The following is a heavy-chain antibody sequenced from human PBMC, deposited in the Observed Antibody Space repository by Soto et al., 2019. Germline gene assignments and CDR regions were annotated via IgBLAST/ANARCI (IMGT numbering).Heavy chain of an antibody. D-gene: IGHD2-8*01. CDR1: GYSFTSYW. V-gene: IGHV5-51*01. CDR2: IYPGDSDT. Sequence: RGESLKISCKGSGYSFTSYWIGWVRQMPGKGLEWMGIIYPGDSDTRYSPSFQGQVTISADKSISTAYLQWSSLKASDTAVYYCARIIYCTNGVCSLGMDVWGQGTTVTVSS. J-gene: IGHJ6*02. CDR3: ARIIYCTNGVCSLGMDV.